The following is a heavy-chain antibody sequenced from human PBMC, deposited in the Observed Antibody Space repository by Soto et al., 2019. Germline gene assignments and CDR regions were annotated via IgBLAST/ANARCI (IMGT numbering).Heavy chain of an antibody. D-gene: IGHD6-13*01. CDR3: ARLSGGSWYILGY. Sequence: VVSVKISCNGSGYSFTSYWIGWGRQMPGKGLEWMGIIYPGYSDTRYSPSFQGQVTISADKSISTAYLQWSSLKASDTAMYYCARLSGGSWYILGYWGQGTLVTVSS. CDR1: GYSFTSYW. CDR2: IYPGYSDT. V-gene: IGHV5-51*01. J-gene: IGHJ4*02.